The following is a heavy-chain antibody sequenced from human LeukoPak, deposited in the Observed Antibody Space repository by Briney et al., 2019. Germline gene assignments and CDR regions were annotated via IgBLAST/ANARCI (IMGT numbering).Heavy chain of an antibody. CDR2: INTNTGNP. J-gene: IGHJ5*02. Sequence: RASVKVSCKASGYTFTSYGISWVRQAPGQGLEWMGWINTNTGNPTYAQGFTGRFVFSLDTSVSTAYLQISSLKAEDTAVYYCAREASGQRRFWFDPWGQGTLVTVSS. D-gene: IGHD3-3*01. V-gene: IGHV7-4-1*02. CDR1: GYTFTSYG. CDR3: AREASGQRRFWFDP.